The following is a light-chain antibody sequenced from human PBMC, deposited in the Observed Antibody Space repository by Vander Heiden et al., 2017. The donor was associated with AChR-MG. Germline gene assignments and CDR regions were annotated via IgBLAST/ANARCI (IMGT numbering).Light chain of an antibody. CDR3: QHFSGYPT. V-gene: IGKV1-9*01. CDR1: QGIDKS. J-gene: IGKJ3*01. CDR2: AAS. Sequence: DIQLTQSPTFLSASVGDRVTITCRASQGIDKSLAWYQQEVGKAPKFLIYAASTLQDGVPSRFSGSGSGTEFTLTISSLQPGDFATYYCQHFSGYPTFGPGTKVDLK.